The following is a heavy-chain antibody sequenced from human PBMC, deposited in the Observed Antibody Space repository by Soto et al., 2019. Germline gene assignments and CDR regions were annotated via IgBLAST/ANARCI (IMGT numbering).Heavy chain of an antibody. D-gene: IGHD4-17*01. J-gene: IGHJ6*02. CDR3: ASWSDYGDDYFYGMDV. Sequence: QVQLQQWGVGLLKPSETLSLTCAMYGGSFSGYFWSWIRQPPGKGLEWIGEITHNASTNYNPSLKSRFTISVDMSKNQFSLKLTSVTAADTAVYYCASWSDYGDDYFYGMDVWGQGTTVTVSS. V-gene: IGHV4-34*01. CDR1: GGSFSGYF. CDR2: ITHNAST.